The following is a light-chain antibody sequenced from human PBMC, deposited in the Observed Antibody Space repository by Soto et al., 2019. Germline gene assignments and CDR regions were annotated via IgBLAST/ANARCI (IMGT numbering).Light chain of an antibody. Sequence: IQMTQSPSTLSASVGDRVTITCRASQSISRGLAWYQQKPGKAPKFLIDGVSSLKSGVPSRFSGSGSGTDFTLTISNLQPDDFATYYCQQYESYSPWTFGQGTKVDIK. CDR3: QQYESYSPWT. CDR1: QSISRG. J-gene: IGKJ1*01. V-gene: IGKV1-5*01. CDR2: GVS.